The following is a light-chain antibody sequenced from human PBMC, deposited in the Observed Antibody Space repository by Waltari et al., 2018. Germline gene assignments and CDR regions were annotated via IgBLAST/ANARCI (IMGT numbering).Light chain of an antibody. J-gene: IGLJ3*02. CDR1: GSAIDDSDF. CDR3: TSQALDGVVL. V-gene: IGLV2-14*03. CDR2: DVT. Sequence: QSALTQPASVSGSPGQSITISCTGIGSAIDDSDFVSWCQHQPGKAPRVIIYDVTNRPSGISHRFSASKSANTASLTISGLQPEDEGDYYCTSQALDGVVLFGGGTQVTV.